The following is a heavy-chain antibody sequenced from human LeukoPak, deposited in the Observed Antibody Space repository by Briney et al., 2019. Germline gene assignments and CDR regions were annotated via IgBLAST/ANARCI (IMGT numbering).Heavy chain of an antibody. J-gene: IGHJ6*02. V-gene: IGHV4-4*02. CDR3: ARDRPSGSGSSFSLGMDV. CDR1: GGSIIRNNW. CDR2: IYHSGST. Sequence: SGTLSLTCAVSGGSIIRNNWWSWVRQPPGKGLEWIGEIYHSGSTNYNPSLKSRVTISVDTSKNQFSLKLSSVTAADTAVYYCARDRPSGSGSSFSLGMDVWGQGTTVTVSS. D-gene: IGHD3-10*01.